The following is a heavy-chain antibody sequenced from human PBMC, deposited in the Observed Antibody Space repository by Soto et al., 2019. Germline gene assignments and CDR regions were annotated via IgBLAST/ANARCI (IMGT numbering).Heavy chain of an antibody. V-gene: IGHV4-30-2*01. CDR2: VYHTGNA. Sequence: SETLCVTCTFSVGSITTAGYSWSWIRQPPGKALEWIGYVYHTGNAYPKPSLKSRVTISLDRSKNQFSLKMTSVTAADTALYYCASSPFYYYGLDVWGQGTTVTVSS. J-gene: IGHJ6*01. CDR1: VGSITTAGYS. CDR3: ASSPFYYYGLDV.